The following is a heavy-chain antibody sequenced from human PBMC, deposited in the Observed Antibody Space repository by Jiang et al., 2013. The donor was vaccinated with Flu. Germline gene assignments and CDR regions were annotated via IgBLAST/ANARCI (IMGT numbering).Heavy chain of an antibody. D-gene: IGHD6-13*01. CDR3: ARDPFIAAFDP. V-gene: IGHV6-1*01. Sequence: SQTLSLTCAIFGDSVSSNSAAWNWIRLSPSRGLEWLGRTYYRSKWYYDYAESVKSRMTINPDTSKNQFSLQLNSVTPEDTAVYYCARDPFIAAFDPWGQGTLVTVSS. CDR2: TYYRSKWYY. J-gene: IGHJ5*02. CDR1: GDSVSSNSAA.